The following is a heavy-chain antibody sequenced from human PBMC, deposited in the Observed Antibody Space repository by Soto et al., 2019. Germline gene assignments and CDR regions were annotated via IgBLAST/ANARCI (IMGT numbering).Heavy chain of an antibody. CDR2: ISSSSSYI. J-gene: IGHJ4*02. Sequence: EVQLVESGGGLVKPGGSLRLSCAASGFTFSSYSMNWVRQAPGKGLEWVSSISSSSSYIYYADSVKGRFTISRDNAKNSLYLQMNSLRAEDTAVYYCAREESSGWYYFDYWGQGTLVTVSS. CDR3: AREESSGWYYFDY. V-gene: IGHV3-21*01. D-gene: IGHD6-19*01. CDR1: GFTFSSYS.